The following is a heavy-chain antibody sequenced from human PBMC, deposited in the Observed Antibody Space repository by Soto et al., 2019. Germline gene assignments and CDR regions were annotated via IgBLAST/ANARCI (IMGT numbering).Heavy chain of an antibody. J-gene: IGHJ6*02. Sequence: GGSLRLSCAASGFTFSSYAMHWVRQAPGKGLEWVAVISYDGSNKYYADSVKGRFTISRDNSKNTLYLQMNSLRAEDTAVYYCARDIVAAAATYGMDVWGQGTTVTVSS. CDR3: ARDIVAAAATYGMDV. D-gene: IGHD6-13*01. CDR2: ISYDGSNK. V-gene: IGHV3-30-3*01. CDR1: GFTFSSYA.